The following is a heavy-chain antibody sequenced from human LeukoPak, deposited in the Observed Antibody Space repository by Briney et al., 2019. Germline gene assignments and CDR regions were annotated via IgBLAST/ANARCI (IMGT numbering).Heavy chain of an antibody. J-gene: IGHJ3*02. CDR3: ATPQAYSSGWYGSFDI. CDR2: ISAYNGNT. D-gene: IGHD6-19*01. V-gene: IGHV1-18*01. CDR1: GYTFTSYG. Sequence: ASVKVSCKASGYTFTSYGISWVRQAPGQGLEWMGWISAYNGNTNYAQKLQGRVTMTTDTSTDTAYMELSSLRSEDTAVYYCATPQAYSSGWYGSFDIWGQGTMVTVSS.